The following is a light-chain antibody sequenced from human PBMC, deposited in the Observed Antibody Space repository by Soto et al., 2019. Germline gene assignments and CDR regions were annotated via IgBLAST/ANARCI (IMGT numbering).Light chain of an antibody. Sequence: DIVMTQSPDSLAVSLGERATINCKSSQTVLDSFNNKDYLTWYQQKPGQPPKLLIDWASTREFGVPDRFSGSGSGTDFTLTISSLQAEDVAVYYCQQYYSTPLTFGHGTKVEIK. CDR2: WAS. V-gene: IGKV4-1*01. J-gene: IGKJ1*01. CDR1: QTVLDSFNNKDY. CDR3: QQYYSTPLT.